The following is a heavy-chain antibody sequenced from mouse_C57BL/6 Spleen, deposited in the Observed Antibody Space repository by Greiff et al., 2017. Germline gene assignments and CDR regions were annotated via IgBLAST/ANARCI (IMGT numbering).Heavy chain of an antibody. Sequence: VKLQQPGTELVKPGASVKLSCKASGYTFTSYWMHWVKQRPGQDLEWIGNINPSNGGTNYNEKFKSKATLTVDKSSSTAYMQLSSLTSEDSAVYYCARLPELGRNYAMDYWGQGTSVTVSS. J-gene: IGHJ4*01. CDR2: INPSNGGT. CDR1: GYTFTSYW. V-gene: IGHV1-53*01. CDR3: ARLPELGRNYAMDY. D-gene: IGHD4-1*01.